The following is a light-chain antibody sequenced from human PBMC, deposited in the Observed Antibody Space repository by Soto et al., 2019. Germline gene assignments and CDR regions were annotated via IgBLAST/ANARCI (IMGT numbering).Light chain of an antibody. Sequence: QSALTQPPSASGSPGQSVTISFIGTSSDVGGYNYVSWYQQHPGKAPQLMIYEVSKRPSGVPDRFSGSKSGNTASLTVSGLQAEDEADYYCSSYAASNNLGVFGGGTTVTVL. CDR1: SSDVGGYNY. V-gene: IGLV2-8*01. CDR3: SSYAASNNLGV. CDR2: EVS. J-gene: IGLJ2*01.